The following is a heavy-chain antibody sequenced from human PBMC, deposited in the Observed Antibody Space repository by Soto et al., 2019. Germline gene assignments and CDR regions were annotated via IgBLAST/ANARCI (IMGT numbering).Heavy chain of an antibody. CDR3: ARGDGNYGDYLGYYYYYYGMDV. CDR2: IYYSGST. CDR1: GCSISSGDYY. D-gene: IGHD4-17*01. V-gene: IGHV4-30-4*01. J-gene: IGHJ6*02. Sequence: QVQLQESGPGLVKPSQTLSLTCTVSGCSISSGDYYWSWIRQPPGKGLEWIGYIYYSGSTYYNPSLKRRVTISVDTSKNQFSLKLSSVTAADTAVYYCARGDGNYGDYLGYYYYYYGMDVWGQGTTVTVFS.